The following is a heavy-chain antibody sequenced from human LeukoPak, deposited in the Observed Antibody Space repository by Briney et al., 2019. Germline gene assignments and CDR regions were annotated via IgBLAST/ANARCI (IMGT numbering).Heavy chain of an antibody. J-gene: IGHJ5*02. Sequence: GASVKVSCKASGYTFTGYYMHWVRQAPGQGLEWMGRINPNSGGTNYAQKFQGRVTITADKSTSTAYMELSSLRSEDTAVYYCAREDRHMNWFDPWGQGTLVTVSS. CDR1: GYTFTGYY. CDR3: AREDRHMNWFDP. V-gene: IGHV1-2*06. CDR2: INPNSGGT.